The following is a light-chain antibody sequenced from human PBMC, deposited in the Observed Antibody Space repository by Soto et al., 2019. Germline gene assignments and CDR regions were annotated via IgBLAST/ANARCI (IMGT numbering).Light chain of an antibody. CDR1: QTINSW. CDR2: KAS. Sequence: DIQMTQSPSTLSASVGERVTITCRASQTINSWLAWLQQKPGKAPKLLIYKASSLESGVPSRFSGSGSGTEFNHTIIILQPDDFATYNCQQYKSYPWTFGQGPKVEIK. V-gene: IGKV1-5*03. CDR3: QQYKSYPWT. J-gene: IGKJ1*01.